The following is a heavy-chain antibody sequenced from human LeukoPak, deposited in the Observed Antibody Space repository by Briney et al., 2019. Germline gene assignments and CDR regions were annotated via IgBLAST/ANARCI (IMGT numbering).Heavy chain of an antibody. CDR1: GFTFSSYE. Sequence: GGSLRLSCAASGFTFSSYEMNWVRQAPGKGLEWVSYISSSGSTIYYADSVKGRFTISRDNAKNSLYLQMNSLRAEDTAVYYCARDSGSYEVYDAFDIWGQGTMVTVSS. D-gene: IGHD1-26*01. J-gene: IGHJ3*02. CDR2: ISSSGSTI. CDR3: ARDSGSYEVYDAFDI. V-gene: IGHV3-48*03.